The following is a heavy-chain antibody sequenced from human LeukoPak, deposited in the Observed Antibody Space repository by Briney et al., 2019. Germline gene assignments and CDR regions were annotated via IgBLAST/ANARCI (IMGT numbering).Heavy chain of an antibody. J-gene: IGHJ4*02. CDR3: ARGYSDKYDF. Sequence: ARSLRLSCAASGFVFSDHWMHWVRQAPGKGLVSLSRTATDGGSTDYASSVKGRFTVSRDNAKNTVYLQMNGLRVEDTAIYYCARGYSDKYDFWGQGTLVSVSS. V-gene: IGHV3-74*01. CDR2: TATDGGST. D-gene: IGHD3-22*01. CDR1: GFVFSDHW.